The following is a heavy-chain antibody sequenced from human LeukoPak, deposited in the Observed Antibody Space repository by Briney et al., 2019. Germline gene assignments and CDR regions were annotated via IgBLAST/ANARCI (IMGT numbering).Heavy chain of an antibody. CDR1: GFTFSSYS. CDR3: AQTRGYYDSSGYDFSFDY. V-gene: IGHV3-48*04. CDR2: ISSSSSTI. D-gene: IGHD3-22*01. Sequence: PGRSLRLSCAASGFTFSSYSMNWVRQAPGKGLEWVSYISSSSSTIYYADSVKGRFTISRDNAKNSLYLQMNSLRAEDTAVYYCAQTRGYYDSSGYDFSFDYWGQGTLVTVSS. J-gene: IGHJ4*02.